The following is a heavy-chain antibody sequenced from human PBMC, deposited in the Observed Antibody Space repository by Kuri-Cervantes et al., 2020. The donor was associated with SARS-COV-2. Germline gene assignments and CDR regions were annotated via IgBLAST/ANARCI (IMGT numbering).Heavy chain of an antibody. V-gene: IGHV1-69*10. CDR3: AKAGRDCSSTSCYTNY. D-gene: IGHD2-2*02. CDR1: GGTFSSYA. CDR2: IIPIFGIA. J-gene: IGHJ4*02. Sequence: SVKVSCKASGGTFSSYAISWVRQAPGQGLEWMGGIIPIFGIANYAQKFQGRVTITADRSTSTAYMELSSLRSEDTAVYYCAKAGRDCSSTSCYTNYWGQGTLVTVSS.